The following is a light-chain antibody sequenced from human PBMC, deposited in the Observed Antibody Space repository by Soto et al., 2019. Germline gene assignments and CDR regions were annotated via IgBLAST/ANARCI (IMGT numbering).Light chain of an antibody. CDR3: QQRSNWQVT. CDR2: DAS. Sequence: EIVLTQSPATLSLSPWERATLSCRASQSVSSYLAWYQQKPGQAPRLLIYDASNRATGIPARFSGSGSGTDFTLTISSLEPEDFAVYYCQQRSNWQVTFGQGTRL. CDR1: QSVSSY. J-gene: IGKJ5*01. V-gene: IGKV3-11*01.